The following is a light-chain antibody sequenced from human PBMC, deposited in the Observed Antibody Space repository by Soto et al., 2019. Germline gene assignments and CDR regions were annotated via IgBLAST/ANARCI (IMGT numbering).Light chain of an antibody. Sequence: IVLAQSPGTLSLSPGERATLSCRASQSVSSYLAWYQQKPGQAPRLLIYDAANRCTGIPASFSGSGSGTDFTLTISRLEPEDFAVYYCQQRSNWPLTFGGGTKVDIK. V-gene: IGKV3-11*01. CDR3: QQRSNWPLT. J-gene: IGKJ4*01. CDR2: DAA. CDR1: QSVSSY.